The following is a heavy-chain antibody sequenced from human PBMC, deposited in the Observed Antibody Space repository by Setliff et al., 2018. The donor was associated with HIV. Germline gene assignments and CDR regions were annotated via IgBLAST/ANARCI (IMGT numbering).Heavy chain of an antibody. V-gene: IGHV4-31*03. D-gene: IGHD2-2*01. Sequence: PSETLSLTCTVSGGSISSGYYYWSWIRQHPGKGLEGIGYIYYSGNPFYNPSLRSRVTISLDTSKNQFSLKLSSVTAADTAVYYCARGFDYAQRPPLYYFDYWGQGTLVTVSS. J-gene: IGHJ4*02. CDR1: GGSISSGYYY. CDR3: ARGFDYAQRPPLYYFDY. CDR2: IYYSGNP.